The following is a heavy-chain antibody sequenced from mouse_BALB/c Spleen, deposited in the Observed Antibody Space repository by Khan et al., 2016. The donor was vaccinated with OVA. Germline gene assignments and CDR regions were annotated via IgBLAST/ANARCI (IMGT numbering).Heavy chain of an antibody. D-gene: IGHD1-1*01. CDR2: IYPGDGRT. J-gene: IGHJ1*01. CDR3: TISNYGSYWYFDV. V-gene: IGHV1S56*01. CDR1: GYTFIRYY. Sequence: QVQLKQSGPEVVKPGASVKMSCKTSGYTFIRYYIHWVKQRPEQGLEWIGWIYPGDGRTKYNEKFKGTTTLTADKSSTIAYILLSSLTSEDSAIYFCTISNYGSYWYFDVWGAGTTVTVSS.